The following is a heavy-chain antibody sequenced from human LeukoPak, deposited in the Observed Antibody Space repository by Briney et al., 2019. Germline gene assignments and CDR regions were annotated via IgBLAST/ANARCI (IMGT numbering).Heavy chain of an antibody. CDR1: GYTFTGYY. CDR3: AREGGLRLGELSSAYNWFDP. CDR2: INPNSGGT. V-gene: IGHV1-2*02. Sequence: ASVKVSCKASGYTFTGYYMHWVRQAPGQGLEWMGWINPNSGGTNYAQKFQGRVTMTRDTSISAAYMELSRLRSDDTAVYYCAREGGLRLGELSSAYNWFDPWGQGTLVAVSS. J-gene: IGHJ5*02. D-gene: IGHD3-16*02.